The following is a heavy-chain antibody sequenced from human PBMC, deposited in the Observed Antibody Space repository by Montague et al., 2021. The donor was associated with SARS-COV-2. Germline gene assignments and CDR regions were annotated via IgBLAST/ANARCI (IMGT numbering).Heavy chain of an antibody. V-gene: IGHV6-1*01. J-gene: IGHJ6*02. Sequence: CAISGDSVSSNSAAWKWIRQSPSRGLEWLGRTYYRPKWHNDYAESVKSRITINPDTSKNQISLQLNSVTPEDTAVYYCARGSQVGSWPPADSGMDVWGQGTKVTASS. D-gene: IGHD6-13*01. CDR3: ARGSQVGSWPPADSGMDV. CDR2: TYYRPKWHN. CDR1: GDSVSSNSAA.